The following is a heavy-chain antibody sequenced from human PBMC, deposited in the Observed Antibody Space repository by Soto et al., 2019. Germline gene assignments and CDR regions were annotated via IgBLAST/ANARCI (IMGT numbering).Heavy chain of an antibody. CDR3: AREGFRGVMSYDGMDV. CDR2: IKQDGSEK. V-gene: IGHV3-7*04. CDR1: GFTFSSYW. D-gene: IGHD3-16*01. Sequence: EVQLVESGGGLVQPGGSLRLYCAASGFTFSSYWMSWVRQAPGKGPEWVANIKQDGSEKYYVDSVKGRFTISRDNAKNSLYLQMNSLRSEDTDVYYCAREGFRGVMSYDGMDVWGQGTTVTVSS. J-gene: IGHJ6*02.